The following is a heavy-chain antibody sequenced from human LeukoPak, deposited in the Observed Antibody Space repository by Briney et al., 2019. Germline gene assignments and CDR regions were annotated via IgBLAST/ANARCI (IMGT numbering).Heavy chain of an antibody. CDR2: IYYSGST. V-gene: IGHV4-59*01. J-gene: IGHJ3*02. D-gene: IGHD2-15*01. CDR1: GGSISSYY. Sequence: SETLSLTCTVSGGSISSYYWSWIRQPPGKGLEWVGYIYYSGSTNYNPSLKSRVTISVDTSKNQFSLKLSSVTAADTAVYYCARAGYCSGGSCYRGLYDAFDIWGQGTMVTVSS. CDR3: ARAGYCSGGSCYRGLYDAFDI.